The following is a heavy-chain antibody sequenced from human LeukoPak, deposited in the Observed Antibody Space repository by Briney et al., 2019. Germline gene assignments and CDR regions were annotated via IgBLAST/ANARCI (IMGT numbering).Heavy chain of an antibody. V-gene: IGHV3-23*01. D-gene: IGHD1-26*01. CDR2: ISVSGGTT. CDR3: AKDCSGSGSFYDY. J-gene: IGHJ4*02. CDR1: GITFSRYA. Sequence: QSGGSLRLSCAASGITFSRYAMNWVRQAPGKGLEWVSSISVSGGTTYYADSVKGRFTISRDNSKNTLYLQMNSLRAEDTAIYYCAKDCSGSGSFYDYWGQGTLVTVSS.